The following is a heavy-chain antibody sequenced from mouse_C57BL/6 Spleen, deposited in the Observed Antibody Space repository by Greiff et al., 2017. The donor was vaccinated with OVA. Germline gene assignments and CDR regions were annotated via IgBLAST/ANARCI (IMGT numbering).Heavy chain of an antibody. V-gene: IGHV5-4*01. Sequence: EVKLVESGGSLVKPGGSLKLSCAASGFTFSSYAMSWVRQTPEKRLEWVATISDGGSYTYYPDNVKGRFTISRDNAKNNLYLQMSHLKSEDTAMYYCARDPNYYGSSLAWFAYWGQGTLVTVSA. CDR2: ISDGGSYT. D-gene: IGHD1-1*01. J-gene: IGHJ3*01. CDR1: GFTFSSYA. CDR3: ARDPNYYGSSLAWFAY.